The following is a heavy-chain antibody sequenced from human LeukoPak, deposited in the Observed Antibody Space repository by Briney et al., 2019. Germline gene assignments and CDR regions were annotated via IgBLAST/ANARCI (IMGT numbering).Heavy chain of an antibody. J-gene: IGHJ6*02. D-gene: IGHD3-22*01. Sequence: GGSLRLSCAASGFTVSSNYMSWVRQAPGKGLEWVSVIYSGGSAYYADSVKGRFTISRDNSKNTRYLQMNTLRAEYTAVYYCARESPDSSGNLYHYYGMDVWGQGTTVTVSS. CDR2: IYSGGSA. CDR1: GFTVSSNY. V-gene: IGHV3-66*01. CDR3: ARESPDSSGNLYHYYGMDV.